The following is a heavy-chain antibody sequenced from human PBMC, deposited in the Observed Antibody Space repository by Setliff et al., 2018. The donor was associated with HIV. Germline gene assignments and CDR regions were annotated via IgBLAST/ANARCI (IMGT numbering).Heavy chain of an antibody. Sequence: ASVKVSCKASGYTFTSYYMHWVRQAPGQGLEWMGIINPSGGSTSYAQKFQGRVTRTRDTSTSTFYMELSSLRSEDTAVYYCARDPNYNFWSGYLMDVWGKGTTVTVSS. J-gene: IGHJ6*04. CDR1: GYTFTSYY. D-gene: IGHD3-3*01. V-gene: IGHV1-46*01. CDR2: INPSGGST. CDR3: ARDPNYNFWSGYLMDV.